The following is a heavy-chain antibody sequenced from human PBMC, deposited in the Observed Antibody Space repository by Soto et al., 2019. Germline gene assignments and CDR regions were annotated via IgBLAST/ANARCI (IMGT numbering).Heavy chain of an antibody. Sequence: GAPVKGSLKAFVSTFSSFASTRVRQAPGQGLEWMGGIIPIFGTANYAQKFQGRVTITADESTSTAYMELSSLRSEDTAVYYCARDGCSGGSCYSGYWGQGTLVTVSS. D-gene: IGHD2-15*01. CDR3: ARDGCSGGSCYSGY. CDR1: VSTFSSFA. J-gene: IGHJ4*02. CDR2: IIPIFGTA. V-gene: IGHV1-69*13.